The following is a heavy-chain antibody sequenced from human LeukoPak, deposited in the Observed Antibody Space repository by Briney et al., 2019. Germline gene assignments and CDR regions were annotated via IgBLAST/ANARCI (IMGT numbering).Heavy chain of an antibody. CDR1: GYTLTELS. Sequence: ASVKVSCKVSGYTLTELSMHWVRQAPGKGLEWMGGFDPEDGETIYAQKFQGRVTMTEDTSTDTAYMELSSLRSEDTAVYYCATDLFFSSGYYVDYWGQGTLVTVSS. V-gene: IGHV1-24*01. D-gene: IGHD3-22*01. CDR2: FDPEDGET. J-gene: IGHJ4*02. CDR3: ATDLFFSSGYYVDY.